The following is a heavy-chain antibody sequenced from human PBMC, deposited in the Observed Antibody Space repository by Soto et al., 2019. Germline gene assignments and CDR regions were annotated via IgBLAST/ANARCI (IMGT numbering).Heavy chain of an antibody. CDR3: AKDVEGGRLYRGAFDC. CDR2: ISASGGAT. Sequence: EVELLESGGGLVQPGGSLRLSCVASGFTFSSYAMSWVRQAPGKGLEWVAAISASGGATLHADSVKGRFTISRDNPKNTLHLQMNSLRAEDTAVYYCAKDVEGGRLYRGAFDCWGQGTQVTVSS. J-gene: IGHJ4*02. D-gene: IGHD1-26*01. CDR1: GFTFSSYA. V-gene: IGHV3-23*01.